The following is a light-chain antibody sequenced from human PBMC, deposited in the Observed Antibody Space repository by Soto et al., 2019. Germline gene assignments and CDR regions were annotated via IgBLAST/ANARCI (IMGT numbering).Light chain of an antibody. V-gene: IGKV3-20*01. CDR3: QQYGSSSPYS. Sequence: EIVLTQSPGTLSLSPGERATLSCRASPSVSSRYLAWYQQKPGQAPRLLMYGASSRATGIPDRVSGSGSGADVTLTISRLEPEDFAVYYCQQYGSSSPYSFGQGTKLEIK. CDR2: GAS. CDR1: PSVSSRY. J-gene: IGKJ2*01.